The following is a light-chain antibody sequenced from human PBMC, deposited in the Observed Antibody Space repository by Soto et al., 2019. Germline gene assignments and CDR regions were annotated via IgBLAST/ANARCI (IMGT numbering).Light chain of an antibody. CDR1: QSVDRNY. Sequence: EIVLTQSPGTLSLSPGESATLSCRASQSVDRNYLAWFQQKPGQAPRLLIYGASSRATGIPPRFSGSGSGTEFVLPTGELEPEDLAGYYCHQFASTPRTFGQGTKVESK. CDR2: GAS. J-gene: IGKJ1*01. CDR3: HQFASTPRT. V-gene: IGKV3-20*01.